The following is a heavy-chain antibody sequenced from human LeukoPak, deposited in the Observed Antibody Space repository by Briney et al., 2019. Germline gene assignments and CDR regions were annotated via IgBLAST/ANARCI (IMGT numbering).Heavy chain of an antibody. CDR2: INAGNGNT. Sequence: VASVKVSCKASGYTFTSYAMHWVRQAPGQRLEWMGWINAGNGNTKYPQKFQGRVTITRDTSASTAYMELSSLRSEDTAVYYCARTEGRDYRDPTKNWGQGNLVPVSS. D-gene: IGHD4-17*01. V-gene: IGHV1-3*01. CDR3: ARTEGRDYRDPTKN. J-gene: IGHJ4*02. CDR1: GYTFTSYA.